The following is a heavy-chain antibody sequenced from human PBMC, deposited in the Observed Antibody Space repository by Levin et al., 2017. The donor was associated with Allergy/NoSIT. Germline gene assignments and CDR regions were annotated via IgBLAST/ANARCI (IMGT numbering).Heavy chain of an antibody. V-gene: IGHV3-9*01. Sequence: GGSLRLSCAASGFTFDDYAMHWVRQAPGKGLEWVSGISWNSGSIGYADSVKGRFTISRDNAKNSLYLQMNSLRAEDTALYYCAKDLCSGSYCSFRYWGQGTLVTVSS. CDR2: ISWNSGSI. CDR1: GFTFDDYA. CDR3: AKDLCSGSYCSFRY. J-gene: IGHJ4*02. D-gene: IGHD3-10*02.